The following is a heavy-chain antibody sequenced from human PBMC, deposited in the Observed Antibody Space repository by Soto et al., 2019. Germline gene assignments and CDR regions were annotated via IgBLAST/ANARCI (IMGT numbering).Heavy chain of an antibody. J-gene: IGHJ5*02. CDR1: GGSISSGGYY. CDR3: ARDGSGDYTGWFDP. V-gene: IGHV4-31*03. D-gene: IGHD4-17*01. CDR2: IYYSGST. Sequence: QVQLQESGPGLVKPSQTLSLTCTVSGGSISSGGYYCSWIRQHPGKGLEWIGYIYYSGSTYYNPSLNGRVTISLDTSKNQCSLKLSSVTAADTAVYYCARDGSGDYTGWFDPWGQGTLVTVSS.